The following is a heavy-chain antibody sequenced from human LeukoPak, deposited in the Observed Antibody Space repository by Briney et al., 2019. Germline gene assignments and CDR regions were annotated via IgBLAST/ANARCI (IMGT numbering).Heavy chain of an antibody. CDR1: GFTFSDYW. D-gene: IGHD6-19*01. Sequence: GGSLRLSCAASGFTFSDYWMHWVRQAPGKGLVWVSRINSDGGSTSYADSVKGRFTVSRDTSKNTLYLQMNSLRADDTAVYYCAKCSTSAYTTGWCNWIDPWGQGTLVTVSS. V-gene: IGHV3-74*01. CDR2: INSDGGST. CDR3: AKCSTSAYTTGWCNWIDP. J-gene: IGHJ5*02.